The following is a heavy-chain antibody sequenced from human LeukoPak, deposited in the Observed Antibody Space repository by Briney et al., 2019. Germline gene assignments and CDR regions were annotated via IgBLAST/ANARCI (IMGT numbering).Heavy chain of an antibody. Sequence: PGGSLRLSRGASGFTFSTYWMSWVRQAPGKGLEWVANIKQDGSEKYYVDSVRGRFTISRDNAKNSLYLQMNSLRAEDTAVYYCARAESIVATIDYWGQGTLVTVSS. J-gene: IGHJ4*02. CDR2: IKQDGSEK. CDR1: GFTFSTYW. D-gene: IGHD5-12*01. CDR3: ARAESIVATIDY. V-gene: IGHV3-7*01.